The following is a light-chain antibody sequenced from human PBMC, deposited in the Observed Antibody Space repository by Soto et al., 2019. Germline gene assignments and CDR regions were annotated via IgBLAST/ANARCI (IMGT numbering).Light chain of an antibody. CDR2: DAS. CDR3: QQRSNWPPEYT. CDR1: QSVSSY. Sequence: EIVLTQSPATLSLSPGERATLSCRASQSVSSYLAWYQQKPGQAPRLLIYDASNRASGIPTRFSGSGSGTAFTITISSLEPEDFAVYYCQQRSNWPPEYTFGQGTKLEIK. J-gene: IGKJ2*01. V-gene: IGKV3-11*01.